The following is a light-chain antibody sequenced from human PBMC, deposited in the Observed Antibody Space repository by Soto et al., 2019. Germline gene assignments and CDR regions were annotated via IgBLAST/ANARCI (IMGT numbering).Light chain of an antibody. CDR1: QSVRNY. Sequence: EIVLTQSPATLSLSPGERATLSCRASQSVRNYLAWYQQKPGQAPRLLTYDASNGATGIPASFSGSGSGTDFTLTISSLEPEDVAVYYCQQLYNWHWTFGHGTKVEIK. CDR3: QQLYNWHWT. CDR2: DAS. V-gene: IGKV3-11*01. J-gene: IGKJ1*01.